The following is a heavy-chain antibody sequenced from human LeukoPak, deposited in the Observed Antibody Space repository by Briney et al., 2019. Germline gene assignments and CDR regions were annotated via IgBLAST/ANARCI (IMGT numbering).Heavy chain of an antibody. CDR3: ARGCCRNGPFGY. V-gene: IGHV4-39*01. J-gene: IGHJ4*02. CDR2: IYYSGST. CDR1: GGSISSGSYY. Sequence: SETLSLTCTVSGGSISSGSYYWGWIRQPPGKELEWIGSIYYSGSTYYNPSLKSRVTISVDTSKNQFSLKLSSVTAADTAVFYCARGCCRNGPFGYWGQGTLVTVSS. D-gene: IGHD2-8*01.